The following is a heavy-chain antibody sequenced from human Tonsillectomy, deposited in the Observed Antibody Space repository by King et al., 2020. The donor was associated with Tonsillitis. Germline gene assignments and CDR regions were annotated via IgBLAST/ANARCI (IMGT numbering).Heavy chain of an antibody. CDR2: INHSGST. Sequence: VQLQQWGAGLLKPSETLSLTCAVYGGSFSGYYWSWIRQSPGKGREWIGEINHSGSTNYNPSLKSRVTISVDTSKNHFSLKQSSVTAADTAVYYCARGGYTYAYRNDAFDIWGQGTMVTVSS. V-gene: IGHV4-34*01. J-gene: IGHJ3*02. D-gene: IGHD3-16*01. CDR1: GGSFSGYY. CDR3: ARGGYTYAYRNDAFDI.